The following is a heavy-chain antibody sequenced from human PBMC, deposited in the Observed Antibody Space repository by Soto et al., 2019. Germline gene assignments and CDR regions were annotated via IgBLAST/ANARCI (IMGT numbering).Heavy chain of an antibody. V-gene: IGHV3-23*01. Sequence: EVQLLESGGGLVQPGGSLRLSCATSGFSFSTYPMSWVRQAPGKGLEWVTAISGNGRGTSYADSVKGRFTILRDNSKNTLYRQMNNLRAEDTAIYYCVKKRSYDRTNYDHFDYWGQGTLVTVSS. CDR2: ISGNGRGT. J-gene: IGHJ4*02. D-gene: IGHD3-22*01. CDR1: GFSFSTYP. CDR3: VKKRSYDRTNYDHFDY.